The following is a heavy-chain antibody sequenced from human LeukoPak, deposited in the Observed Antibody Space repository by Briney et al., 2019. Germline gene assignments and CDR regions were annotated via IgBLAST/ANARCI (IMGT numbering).Heavy chain of an antibody. V-gene: IGHV3-23*01. CDR1: GFTFSSYA. J-gene: IGHJ5*02. CDR2: ISGSGGST. D-gene: IGHD6-19*01. CDR3: AKDQGIAVLGRFDP. Sequence: PGGSLRLSCAASGFTFSSYAMSWVRQAPGKGLEWVSAISGSGGSTYYADSMKGRFTISRDNSKNTLYLQMNSLRAEDTAVYYCAKDQGIAVLGRFDPWGQGTLVTVSS.